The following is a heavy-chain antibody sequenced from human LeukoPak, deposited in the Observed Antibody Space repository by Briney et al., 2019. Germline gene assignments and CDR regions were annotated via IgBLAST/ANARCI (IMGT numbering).Heavy chain of an antibody. CDR1: GFTFSSYA. CDR3: ARDYATDIVVVVAAKTPPDY. V-gene: IGHV3-30*04. Sequence: PGGSLRLSCAASGFTFSSYAMHWVRQAPGKGLEWVAVISYDGSNKYYADSVKGRFTISGDNSKNTLYLQMNSLRAEDTAVYYCARDYATDIVVVVAAKTPPDYWGQGTLVTVSS. J-gene: IGHJ4*02. CDR2: ISYDGSNK. D-gene: IGHD2-15*01.